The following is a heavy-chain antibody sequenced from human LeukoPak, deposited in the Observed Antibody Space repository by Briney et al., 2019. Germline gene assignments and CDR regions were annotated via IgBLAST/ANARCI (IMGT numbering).Heavy chain of an antibody. J-gene: IGHJ4*02. Sequence: SETLSLTCTVSGGSISSRSYYWGWIRQPPGKGLEWIGSIYYSGSTYYNPSLKSRVTISVDTSKNQFSLKLSSVTAADTAVYYCARHTYYYDSSGYYPVGFDYWGQGTLVTVSS. D-gene: IGHD3-22*01. CDR2: IYYSGST. V-gene: IGHV4-39*01. CDR1: GGSISSRSYY. CDR3: ARHTYYYDSSGYYPVGFDY.